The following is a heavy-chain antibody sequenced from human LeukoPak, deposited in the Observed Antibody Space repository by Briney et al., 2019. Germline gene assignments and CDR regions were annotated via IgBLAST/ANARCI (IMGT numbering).Heavy chain of an antibody. D-gene: IGHD5-18*01. Sequence: GGSLRLSCAVSGFTFSSYWMSWVRQAPGKGLEWVANIKQDGSEKYYVDSVKGRFTISRDIAKNSLYLQMNSLRAEDTAVYYCARKGYSYLVYYFDYWGQGTLVTVSS. CDR3: ARKGYSYLVYYFDY. V-gene: IGHV3-7*01. J-gene: IGHJ4*02. CDR2: IKQDGSEK. CDR1: GFTFSSYW.